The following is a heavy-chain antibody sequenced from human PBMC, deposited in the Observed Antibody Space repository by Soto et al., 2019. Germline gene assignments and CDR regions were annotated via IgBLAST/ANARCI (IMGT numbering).Heavy chain of an antibody. D-gene: IGHD3-16*02. CDR3: AKSFLSRGYYYGMDV. CDR1: GFTFSSYA. J-gene: IGHJ6*02. V-gene: IGHV3-23*01. CDR2: ISGSGGST. Sequence: GGSLRLSCAASGFTFSSYAMSWVRQAPGKGLEWVSAISGSGGSTYYADSVKGRFTISRDNSKNTLYLQMNSLRAEDTAVYYCAKSFLSRGYYYGMDVWGQGTTVTVSS.